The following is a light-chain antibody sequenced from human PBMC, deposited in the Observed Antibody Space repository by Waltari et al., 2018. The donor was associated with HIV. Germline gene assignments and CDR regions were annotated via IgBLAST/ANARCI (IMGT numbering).Light chain of an antibody. J-gene: IGLJ2*01. CDR1: ISDVGGYDF. V-gene: IGLV2-14*01. Sequence: QSALTQPASVSGSPGQSITISCTGTISDVGGYDFVSWYQLHPGKAPKLMIYEVSKRPSWVSKRFSGSKSGSTASLTISGLQAEDEADYYCSSFTSSSSPVQFGGGTKLTVL. CDR2: EVS. CDR3: SSFTSSSSPVQ.